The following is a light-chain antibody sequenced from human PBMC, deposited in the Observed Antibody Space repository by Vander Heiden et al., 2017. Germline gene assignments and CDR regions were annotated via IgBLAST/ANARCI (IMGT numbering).Light chain of an antibody. Sequence: AIRMTQSPSSFSASTGDRVTITCRASQDISSSLAWYQQKPGKAPKLLIFAASTMQSGAPSRFSGSGSGTDFTLTIDCLQSEDFATYYCQQDDDYPFTFGHGT. CDR2: AAS. J-gene: IGKJ3*01. CDR3: QQDDDYPFT. V-gene: IGKV1-8*01. CDR1: QDISSS.